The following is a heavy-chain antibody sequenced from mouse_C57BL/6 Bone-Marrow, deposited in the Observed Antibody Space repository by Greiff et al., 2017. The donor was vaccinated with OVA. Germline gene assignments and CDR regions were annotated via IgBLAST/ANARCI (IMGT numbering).Heavy chain of an antibody. V-gene: IGHV1-81*01. D-gene: IGHD3-3*01. CDR3: ERGIGAVDRVAY. CDR1: GYTFTSYG. CDR2: IYPRSGNT. J-gene: IGHJ3*01. Sequence: VQLQQSGAELARPGASVKLSCTASGYTFTSYGISWVKQRTGQGLEWIGEIYPRSGNTYYNEKFKGQATLPADKSSSTAYMELRRRTAEDSAVYFWERGIGAVDRVAYWGQGTLGTVSA.